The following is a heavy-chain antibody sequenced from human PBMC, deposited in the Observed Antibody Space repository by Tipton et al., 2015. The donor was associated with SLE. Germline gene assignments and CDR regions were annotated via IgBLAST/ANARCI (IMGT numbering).Heavy chain of an antibody. J-gene: IGHJ2*01. CDR1: GYTFTTYW. D-gene: IGHD4-23*01. CDR3: ARHGPDYGGNHYWYFNV. CDR2: IYPGDSDT. Sequence: VQLVQSGAEVKRPGESLKISCKTSGYTFTTYWIGWVRQMPGKGLEWMGIIYPGDSDTRYSPSFQGQVTISADKSINTAYLQWNSLKVSDTAIYFCARHGPDYGGNHYWYFNVWGRGTLVTVSS. V-gene: IGHV5-51*01.